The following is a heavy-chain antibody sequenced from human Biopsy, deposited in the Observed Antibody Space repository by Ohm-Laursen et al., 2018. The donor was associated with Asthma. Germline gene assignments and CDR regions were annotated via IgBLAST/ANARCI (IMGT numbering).Heavy chain of an antibody. D-gene: IGHD3/OR15-3a*01. CDR2: IHYTGRD. CDR3: GKGLNYHVSGRTPCGWEV. CDR1: GGSVSTGSYY. J-gene: IGHJ4*02. V-gene: IGHV4-61*01. Sequence: SQTLSLTCTVSGGSVSTGSYYWSWIRQPPGKGLEWLGYIHYTGRDNYNPSLKSRVTISVDTSKNQLSLSLNSVTTADTAGYYFGKGLNYHVSGRTPCGWEVGGRGPRVTV.